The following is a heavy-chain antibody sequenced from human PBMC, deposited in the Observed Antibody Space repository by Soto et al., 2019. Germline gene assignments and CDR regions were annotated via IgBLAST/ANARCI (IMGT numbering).Heavy chain of an antibody. V-gene: IGHV3-30*04. D-gene: IGHD3-10*01. CDR2: ISRDGTNE. CDR3: ARSRSGAVADSFDF. J-gene: IGHJ4*02. Sequence: GGSLRLSCAASGFTFSRYAIHWVRQAPGKGLEWVAVISRDGTNEYYVDSVKGRFTISRDNSRNTLYLQMNSLRHEDAAVYYCARSRSGAVADSFDFWGQGTLVTVSS. CDR1: GFTFSRYA.